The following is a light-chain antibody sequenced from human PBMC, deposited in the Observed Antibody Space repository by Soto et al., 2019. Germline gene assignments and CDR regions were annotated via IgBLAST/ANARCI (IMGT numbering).Light chain of an antibody. J-gene: IGKJ4*01. CDR1: QSVSRN. CDR2: GAS. Sequence: EIVLTQSPATLCLSPGERATLSCRASQSVSRNLAWYQQKPGQAPRLLIYGASTRATGIPARFSGSGSGTEFTLTISSLQSEDFAVYYCQQYNNWITFGGGTKVDIK. CDR3: QQYNNWIT. V-gene: IGKV3-15*01.